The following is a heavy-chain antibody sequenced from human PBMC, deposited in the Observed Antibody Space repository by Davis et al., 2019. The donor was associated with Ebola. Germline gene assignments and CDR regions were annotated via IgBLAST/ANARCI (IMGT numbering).Heavy chain of an antibody. Sequence: ASVKVSCKASGYTFTGYYMHWVRQAPGQGLEWMGRINPNSGGTNYAQKFQGRVTMTRDTSISTAYMELSRLRSEDTAVYYCAREMRDIVATKFDYWGQGTLVTVSS. D-gene: IGHD5-12*01. CDR2: INPNSGGT. CDR1: GYTFTGYY. V-gene: IGHV1-2*06. J-gene: IGHJ4*02. CDR3: AREMRDIVATKFDY.